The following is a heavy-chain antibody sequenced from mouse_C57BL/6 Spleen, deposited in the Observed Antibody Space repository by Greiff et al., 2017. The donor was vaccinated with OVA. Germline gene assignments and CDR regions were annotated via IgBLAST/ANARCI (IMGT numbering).Heavy chain of an antibody. Sequence: VKLQESGAELVRPGASVTLSCKASGYTFTDYEMHWVKQTPVHGLEWIGAIDPETGGTAYNQKFKGKAILTADKSSSTAYMELRSLTSEDSAVYYCTINWDGYFDYWGQGTTLTVSS. CDR2: IDPETGGT. J-gene: IGHJ2*01. CDR3: TINWDGYFDY. V-gene: IGHV1-15*01. D-gene: IGHD4-1*01. CDR1: GYTFTDYE.